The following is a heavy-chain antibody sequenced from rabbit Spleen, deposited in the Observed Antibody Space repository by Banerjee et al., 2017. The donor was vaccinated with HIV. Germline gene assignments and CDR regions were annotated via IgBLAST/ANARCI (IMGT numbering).Heavy chain of an antibody. Sequence: QSLEESGGDLVKPGASLTLTCTASAFSFSSSDYMCWVRQAPGKGLEWISCIAGSSSGFTYSATWAKGRFTIAKTSSTTVDLKMTSLTAADTATYFCARDDDGSAFYFSLWGPGTLVTVS. CDR3: ARDDDGSAFYFSL. J-gene: IGHJ4*01. CDR1: AFSFSSSDY. V-gene: IGHV1S40*01. CDR2: IAGSSSGFT. D-gene: IGHD4-2*01.